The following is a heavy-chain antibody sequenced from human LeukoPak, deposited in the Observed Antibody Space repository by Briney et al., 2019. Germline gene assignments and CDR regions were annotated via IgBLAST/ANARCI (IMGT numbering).Heavy chain of an antibody. CDR1: GFTFSSYA. V-gene: IGHV3-23*01. J-gene: IGHJ4*02. D-gene: IGHD1-7*01. Sequence: GGSLGLSCAASGFTFSSYAMSWVRQAPGKGLEWVSAISGSGGSTYYADSVKGRFTISRDNAKKSLYLQMNSLRAEDTAVYYCARDDDWNYEDYWGQGTLVTVSS. CDR3: ARDDDWNYEDY. CDR2: ISGSGGST.